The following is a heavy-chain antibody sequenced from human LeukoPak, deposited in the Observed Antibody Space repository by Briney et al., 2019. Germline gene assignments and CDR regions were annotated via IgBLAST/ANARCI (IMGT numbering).Heavy chain of an antibody. J-gene: IGHJ2*01. Sequence: GESLKISCKGSGYSFTSYWIGWVRQMPGKGLEWVGLIYPGDSETRYSPSFQGQVTISADKSISTAYLQWSSLKATDTAMYYCARPSGTEMVTYWYFDLWGRGNLVTVSS. CDR1: GYSFTSYW. CDR2: IYPGDSET. D-gene: IGHD5-24*01. CDR3: ARPSGTEMVTYWYFDL. V-gene: IGHV5-51*01.